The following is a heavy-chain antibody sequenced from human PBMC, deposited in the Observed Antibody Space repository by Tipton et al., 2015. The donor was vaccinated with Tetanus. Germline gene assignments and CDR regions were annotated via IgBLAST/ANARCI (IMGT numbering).Heavy chain of an antibody. CDR2: ISGSGGST. Sequence: SLRLSCAASGFTFSSYAMSWVRQAPGKGLEWVSAISGSGGSTYYADSVKGRFTISRDNSKNTLYLQMNSLRAEDTAVYYCAKRGGDILGYFQHWGQGTLVTVSS. J-gene: IGHJ1*01. CDR3: AKRGGDILGYFQH. CDR1: GFTFSSYA. V-gene: IGHV3-23*01. D-gene: IGHD3-9*01.